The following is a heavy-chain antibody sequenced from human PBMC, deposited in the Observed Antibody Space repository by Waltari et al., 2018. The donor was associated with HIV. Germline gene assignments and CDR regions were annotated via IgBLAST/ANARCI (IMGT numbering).Heavy chain of an antibody. D-gene: IGHD3-22*01. V-gene: IGHV1-18*01. J-gene: IGHJ3*02. CDR1: AYTFTTSN. CDR2: ISVANGKT. Sequence: QVQLVQSGPEVKKPGASVKVSCRASAYTFTTSNINWVRQAPGQEIEWMGWISVANGKTKYAQNRQGRVTMTTDTSASTAYMELRSLRSNDTAVYYCARGLVYYYDSSGHYRPTGHHALEIWGQGTMVTVSS. CDR3: ARGLVYYYDSSGHYRPTGHHALEI.